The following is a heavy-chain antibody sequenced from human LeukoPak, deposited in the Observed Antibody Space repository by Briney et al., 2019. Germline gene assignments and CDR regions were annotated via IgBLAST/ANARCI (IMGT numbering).Heavy chain of an antibody. D-gene: IGHD2-15*01. CDR3: ARDRYCSGGSCYWAGVDY. Sequence: PGRSPRLSCAASGFTFSSYSMNWVRQAPGKGLEWVSSISSSSSYIYYADSVKGRFTISRDNAKNSLYLQMNSLRAEDTAVYYCARDRYCSGGSCYWAGVDYWGQGTLVTVSS. V-gene: IGHV3-21*01. CDR1: GFTFSSYS. CDR2: ISSSSSYI. J-gene: IGHJ4*02.